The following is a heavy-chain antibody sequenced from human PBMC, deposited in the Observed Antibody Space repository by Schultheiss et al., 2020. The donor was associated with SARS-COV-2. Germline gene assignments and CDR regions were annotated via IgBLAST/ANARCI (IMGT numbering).Heavy chain of an antibody. V-gene: IGHV3-74*01. Sequence: GGSLRLSCVASGFSFNTYWMHWVRQVPGKGLVWVSRINSDGKSATYADSVKGRFIISRDNAKSSLYLQMNSLRAEDTAVYYCARDNTYYGPMDVWGQGTTVTVSS. CDR3: ARDNTYYGPMDV. CDR2: INSDGKSA. CDR1: GFSFNTYW. D-gene: IGHD3-10*01. J-gene: IGHJ6*02.